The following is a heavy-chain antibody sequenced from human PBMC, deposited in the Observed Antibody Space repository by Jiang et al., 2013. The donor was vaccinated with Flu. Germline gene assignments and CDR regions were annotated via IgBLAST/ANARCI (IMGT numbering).Heavy chain of an antibody. CDR2: INPSGGST. V-gene: IGHV1-46*01. J-gene: IGHJ4*02. CDR3: ASYNYYDSSGYPALVY. D-gene: IGHD3-22*01. CDR1: GYTFASYY. Sequence: GAEVKKPGASVKVSCKASGYTFASYYMHWVRQAPGQGLEWMGIINPSGGSTSYAQKFQGRVTMTRDTSTSTAYMELSSLRSEDTAVYYCASYNYYDSSGYPALVYWGQGTLVTVSS.